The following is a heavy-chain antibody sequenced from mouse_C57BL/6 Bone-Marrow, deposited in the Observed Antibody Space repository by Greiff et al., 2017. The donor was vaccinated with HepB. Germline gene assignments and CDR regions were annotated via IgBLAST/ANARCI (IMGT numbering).Heavy chain of an antibody. J-gene: IGHJ2*01. Sequence: EVKLMESGGGLVQPKGSLKLSCAASGFTFNTYAMHWVRQAPGTGLEWVARIRSKSSNNATYYTDSVKDRFTISRDDSQSMLYLQMNNLKTEDTAMYYCGRDTLLYFDYWGQGTTLTVAS. D-gene: IGHD1-1*01. CDR1: GFTFNTYA. CDR3: GRDTLLYFDY. V-gene: IGHV10-3*01. CDR2: IRSKSSNNAT.